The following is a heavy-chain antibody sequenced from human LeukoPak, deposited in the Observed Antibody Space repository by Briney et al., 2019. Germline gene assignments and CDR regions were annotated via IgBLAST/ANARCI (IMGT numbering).Heavy chain of an antibody. CDR1: GDSVSSNSAA. J-gene: IGHJ2*01. CDR2: TYYRSKWYN. V-gene: IGHV6-1*01. CDR3: ARGYYDSSGPFHWYFDL. Sequence: SQTLSLTCAISGDSVSSNSAAWNCIRQSPSRGLEWLGRTYYRSKWYNDYAVSVKSRITINPDTSKNQFSLQLNSVTPEDTAVYYCARGYYDSSGPFHWYFDLWGRGTLVTVSS. D-gene: IGHD3-22*01.